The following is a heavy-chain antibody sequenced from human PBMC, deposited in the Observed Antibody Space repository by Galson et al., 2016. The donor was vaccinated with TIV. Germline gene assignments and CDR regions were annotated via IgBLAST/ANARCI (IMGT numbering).Heavy chain of an antibody. CDR1: GYIFTERF. J-gene: IGHJ4*02. CDR2: VDPDNGET. CDR3: TTGGGSSGSDYFDF. Sequence: VKVSCKVSGYIFTERFIHWVRQAPGERPEWVGRVDPDNGETLYAGKFQGRVTMAADTSGDTAFMELSNLRSEDTAFFYCTTGGGSSGSDYFDFWGQGTLVTVSS. V-gene: IGHV1-69-2*01. D-gene: IGHD5-12*01.